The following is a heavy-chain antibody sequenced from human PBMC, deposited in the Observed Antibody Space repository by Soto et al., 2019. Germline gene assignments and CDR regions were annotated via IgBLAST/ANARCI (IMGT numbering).Heavy chain of an antibody. D-gene: IGHD3-3*01. V-gene: IGHV1-18*01. CDR3: VRDYDFWRGYGLVSYFDY. CDR1: GYTFTSYG. CDR2: ISAYNGNT. Sequence: ASVKVSCKASGYTFTSYGISWVRQAPGQGLEWMGWISAYNGNTNYAQKLQGRVTMTTDTSTSTAYMELRSLRSDDTAVYYCVRDYDFWRGYGLVSYFDYWGQGTLVSDSS. J-gene: IGHJ4*02.